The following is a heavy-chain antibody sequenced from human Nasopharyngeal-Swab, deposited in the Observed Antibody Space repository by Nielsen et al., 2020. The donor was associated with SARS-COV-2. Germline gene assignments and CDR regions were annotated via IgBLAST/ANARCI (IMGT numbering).Heavy chain of an antibody. D-gene: IGHD1-26*01. CDR3: ARVWGATCLN. V-gene: IGHV4-59*01. J-gene: IGHJ4*02. CDR2: IYYSGST. Sequence: RQAPGKGLEWIGHIYYSGSTNYNPSLKSRVTISVDTSKNQFSLKLSSVTAADTAVYYCARVWGATCLNWGQGTLVTVSS.